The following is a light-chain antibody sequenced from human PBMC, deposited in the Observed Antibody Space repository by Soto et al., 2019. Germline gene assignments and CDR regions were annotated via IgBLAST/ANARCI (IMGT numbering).Light chain of an antibody. V-gene: IGLV2-14*03. CDR3: CSHSSSITWM. Sequence: QSVLTQTASVSGSPGQSITISCTGTSSDDGGYNFVSWYQQHPGKAPKLIIHEVTNRPSGVSTRFSGSKSGNTASLTISGLQAEDEAVYYCCSHSSSITWMFGGGTKLTVL. CDR1: SSDDGGYNF. CDR2: EVT. J-gene: IGLJ3*02.